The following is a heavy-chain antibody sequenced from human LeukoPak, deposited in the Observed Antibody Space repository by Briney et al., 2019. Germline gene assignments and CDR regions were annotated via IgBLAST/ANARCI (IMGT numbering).Heavy chain of an antibody. Sequence: GASVKVSCKASDFSFTSYGMSWVRQAPGQGLEWMGWISAYNGSTKYAQKLQGRVTMTTDTSTGTAYMELRSLRPDGTAVYYCARDLTSNVAVTEYHYYAMDVWGQGTTVTVSS. CDR1: DFSFTSYG. D-gene: IGHD6-19*01. CDR2: ISAYNGST. V-gene: IGHV1-18*01. J-gene: IGHJ6*02. CDR3: ARDLTSNVAVTEYHYYAMDV.